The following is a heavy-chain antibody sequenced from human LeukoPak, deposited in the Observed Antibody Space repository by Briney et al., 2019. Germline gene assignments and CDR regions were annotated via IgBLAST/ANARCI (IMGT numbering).Heavy chain of an antibody. CDR2: IYHSGST. J-gene: IGHJ6*03. V-gene: IGHV4-34*01. CDR3: ARSHSSSWPSDYYYMDV. CDR1: GGSFSGYY. Sequence: PSETLSLTCAVYGGSFSGYYWSWVRQPPGKGLEWIGEIYHSGSTNYNPSLKSRVTISVDTSKNQFSLKLSSVTAADTAVYYCARSHSSSWPSDYYYMDVWGKGTTVTVSS. D-gene: IGHD6-13*01.